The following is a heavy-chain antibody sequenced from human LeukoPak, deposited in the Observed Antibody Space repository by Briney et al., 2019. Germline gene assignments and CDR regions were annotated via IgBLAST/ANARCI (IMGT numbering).Heavy chain of an antibody. Sequence: GTSLRLSCAASGFTFTDYAMHWVRQAPGKGLEWVAVISYDASNEFYADSAKGRFTISRDNSKNTLYLQMNSLRAEDTAVYYCSRELRPDAMDVWGQGTTVTVSS. J-gene: IGHJ6*02. CDR2: ISYDASNE. CDR1: GFTFTDYA. CDR3: SRELRPDAMDV. V-gene: IGHV3-30*04. D-gene: IGHD1-14*01.